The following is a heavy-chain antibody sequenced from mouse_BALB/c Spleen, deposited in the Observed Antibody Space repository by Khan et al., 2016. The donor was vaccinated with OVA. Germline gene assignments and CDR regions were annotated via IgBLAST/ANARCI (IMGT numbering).Heavy chain of an antibody. Sequence: EVKLLESGPGLVKPSQSLSLTCTVTGYSITSGYAWNWIRQFPGNKLEWMGYISYSGGTSYNRSLKSRISITRDTSKNQFFLQLNSVTTEDTATYYCARGNYYGYYFDYWGQGTTLTVSS. J-gene: IGHJ2*01. CDR3: ARGNYYGYYFDY. D-gene: IGHD1-1*01. CDR1: GYSITSGYA. CDR2: ISYSGGT. V-gene: IGHV3-2*02.